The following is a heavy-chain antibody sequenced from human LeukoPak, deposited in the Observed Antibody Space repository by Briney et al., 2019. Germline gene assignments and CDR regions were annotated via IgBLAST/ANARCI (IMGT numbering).Heavy chain of an antibody. V-gene: IGHV3-23*01. J-gene: IGHJ4*02. CDR3: AKDSVVGYFDWLLIDY. D-gene: IGHD3-9*01. CDR2: ISGSGGST. Sequence: GGSLRLSCAAPGFTFSSYAMSWVRQAPGKGLEWVSAISGSGGSTYYADSVKGRFTISRDNSKNTLYLQMNSLRAEDTAVYYCAKDSVVGYFDWLLIDYWGQGTLVTVSS. CDR1: GFTFSSYA.